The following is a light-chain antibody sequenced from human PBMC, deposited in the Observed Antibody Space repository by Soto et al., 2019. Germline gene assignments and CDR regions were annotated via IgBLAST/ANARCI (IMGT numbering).Light chain of an antibody. CDR3: QQRSKQAFT. CDR1: QSGSCY. Sequence: EFVLTQSPATRSLSPGERATLSCSASQSGSCYVACYQQKPGQAPRLLIYDASNRATGIPARFSGSGSGTDFTLTISSLEHEYFAVYYWQQRSKQAFTFGPGTKVDIK. V-gene: IGKV3-11*01. J-gene: IGKJ3*01. CDR2: DAS.